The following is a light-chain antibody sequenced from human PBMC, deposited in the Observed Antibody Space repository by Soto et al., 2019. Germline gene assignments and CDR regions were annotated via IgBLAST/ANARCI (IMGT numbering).Light chain of an antibody. CDR2: SSS. CDR1: ETISTW. Sequence: DTQMTQSPSTLSASVGDRVTITCRASETISTWLAWYQQKPGQAPKLLIYSSSFLESGVPSRFSGSGSGTEFTLTISSLQPDDFATYYCLQYNDYSWTFDQGTKVQIK. V-gene: IGKV1-5*01. CDR3: LQYNDYSWT. J-gene: IGKJ1*01.